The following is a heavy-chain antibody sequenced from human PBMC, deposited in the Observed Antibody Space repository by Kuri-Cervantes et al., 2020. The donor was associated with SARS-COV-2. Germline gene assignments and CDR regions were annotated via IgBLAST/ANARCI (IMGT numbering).Heavy chain of an antibody. CDR2: IYYSGST. CDR3: ARDCSSTSCYFGSAGDFDY. V-gene: IGHV4-30-4*08. D-gene: IGHD2-2*01. Sequence: SETLSLTCTVSGGSISSGDYYWSWIRQPPGKGLEWIGYIYYSGSTYYNPSLKSRVTISVDTSKNQFSLKLSSVTAADTAVYYCARDCSSTSCYFGSAGDFDYWGQGTLVTVSS. J-gene: IGHJ4*02. CDR1: GGSISSGDYY.